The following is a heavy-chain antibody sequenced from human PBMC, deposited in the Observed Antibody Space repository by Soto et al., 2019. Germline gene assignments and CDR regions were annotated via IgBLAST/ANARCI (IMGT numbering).Heavy chain of an antibody. CDR2: IYWDDDK. J-gene: IGHJ6*02. Sequence: QITLKESGPTLVKPTQTLTLTCTFSAFSLSTGGVGVGWIRQPPGKALEWLALIYWDDDKRYSPSLRSRLTTTKDTSKNQVVLTMTNMDPVDTATSYCIQSRCGGDCLQSYASYYYYGMDVWGQGTTVTVSS. D-gene: IGHD2-21*02. V-gene: IGHV2-5*02. CDR3: IQSRCGGDCLQSYASYYYYGMDV. CDR1: AFSLSTGGVG.